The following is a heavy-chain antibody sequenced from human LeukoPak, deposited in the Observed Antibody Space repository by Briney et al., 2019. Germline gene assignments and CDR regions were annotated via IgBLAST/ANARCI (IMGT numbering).Heavy chain of an antibody. Sequence: PSETLSLTCTVSGVSISSYYWSWIRQPPGKGLEWIGYIYYSGSTNYNPSLKNRVTISVDTSKNQFSLKLSSVTAADTAVYYCARDPSSSWYGYYYGMDVWGQGTTVTVSS. J-gene: IGHJ6*02. V-gene: IGHV4-59*01. D-gene: IGHD6-13*01. CDR1: GVSISSYY. CDR2: IYYSGST. CDR3: ARDPSSSWYGYYYGMDV.